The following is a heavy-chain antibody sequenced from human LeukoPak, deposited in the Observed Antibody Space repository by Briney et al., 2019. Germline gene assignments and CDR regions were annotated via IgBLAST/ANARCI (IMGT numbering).Heavy chain of an antibody. V-gene: IGHV1-2*02. J-gene: IGHJ4*02. D-gene: IGHD3-10*01. Sequence: ASVKVSFKASGYTFTGYYMNWVRQAPGQGLEWMGWINPNSGDTSYAQKFQGRVTMTRDTSTSTVYMELSSLRSEDTAVYYCARSQRSPYGSGSYYTAFDYWGQGTLVTVSS. CDR2: INPNSGDT. CDR1: GYTFTGYY. CDR3: ARSQRSPYGSGSYYTAFDY.